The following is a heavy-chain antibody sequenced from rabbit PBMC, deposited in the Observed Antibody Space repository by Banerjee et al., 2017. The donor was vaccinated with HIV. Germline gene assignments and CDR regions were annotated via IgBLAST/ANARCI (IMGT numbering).Heavy chain of an antibody. J-gene: IGHJ3*01. V-gene: IGHV1S45*01. CDR2: IYVGSGDTT. Sequence: QEQLKETGGDLVKPGASLTLTCTASGFSFSSYYYMCWVRQAPGKGLEWIACIYVGSGDTTYHASWAKGRFTISKTSSTTVTLQMTSLTAADTATYFCARAPAGYGGYGAMTRLDLWGQGTLVTVS. CDR3: ARAPAGYGGYGAMTRLDL. CDR1: GFSFSSYYY. D-gene: IGHD7-1*01.